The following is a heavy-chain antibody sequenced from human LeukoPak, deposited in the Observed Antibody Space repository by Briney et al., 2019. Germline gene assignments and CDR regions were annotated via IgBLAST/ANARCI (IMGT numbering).Heavy chain of an antibody. Sequence: ASVKVSCKASGYAFTSYGISWVRQAPGQGLEWMGWISAYNGNTNYAQKLQGRVTMTTDTSTSTAYMELRSLRSDDTAVYYCAXXXKLWNYYYYGMDVWGQGTTVTVSS. J-gene: IGHJ6*02. D-gene: IGHD5-18*01. CDR3: AXXXKLWNYYYYGMDV. CDR1: GYAFTSYG. CDR2: ISAYNGNT. V-gene: IGHV1-18*01.